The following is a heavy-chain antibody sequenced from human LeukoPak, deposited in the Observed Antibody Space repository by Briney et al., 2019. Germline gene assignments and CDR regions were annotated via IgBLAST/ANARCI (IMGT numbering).Heavy chain of an antibody. CDR3: ARGDYGYVSEY. CDR2: INPNSGGT. J-gene: IGHJ4*02. Sequence: ASVKVSCKASGYTFIAYYMHWVRQAPGQGLEWIGWINPNSGGTNYAQKFQGRVTMTRDTSISTTYMELKRLRSDDTAVYYCARGDYGYVSEYWGQGTLVTVSS. V-gene: IGHV1-2*02. D-gene: IGHD4/OR15-4a*01. CDR1: GYTFIAYY.